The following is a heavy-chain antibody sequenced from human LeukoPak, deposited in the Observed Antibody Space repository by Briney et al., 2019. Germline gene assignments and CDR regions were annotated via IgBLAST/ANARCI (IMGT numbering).Heavy chain of an antibody. CDR1: GFTFSSYG. Sequence: GGSLRLSCAASGFTFSSYGMHWVRQAPGKGLEWVAFIRYDGSNKYYADSVKGRFTISRDNSKNTLYLQMNSLRAEDTAVYYCARDLDGSGSYWDYWGQGTLVTVSS. V-gene: IGHV3-30*02. CDR2: IRYDGSNK. D-gene: IGHD3-10*01. J-gene: IGHJ4*02. CDR3: ARDLDGSGSYWDY.